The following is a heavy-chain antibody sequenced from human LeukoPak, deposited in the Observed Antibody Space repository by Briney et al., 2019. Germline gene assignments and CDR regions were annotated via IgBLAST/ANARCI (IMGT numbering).Heavy chain of an antibody. CDR1: GFTFSIYA. CDR2: ISGSGGST. CDR3: AKGDFWET. D-gene: IGHD3-3*01. Sequence: PGGFLRLSCAASGFTFSIYAMSWVRQAPGMGLEWVSTISGSGGSTYYADSVKGRFTISRDNSKNTLYLQMNSLRAEDTAVYYCAKGDFWETWGQGTLVTVSS. V-gene: IGHV3-23*01. J-gene: IGHJ5*02.